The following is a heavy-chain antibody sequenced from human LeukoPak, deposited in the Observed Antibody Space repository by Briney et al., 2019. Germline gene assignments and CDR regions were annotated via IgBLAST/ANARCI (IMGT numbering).Heavy chain of an antibody. CDR2: INWNGGST. D-gene: IGHD5-18*01. J-gene: IGHJ2*01. CDR3: ARDPGGYSYCYWYFDL. Sequence: GGSLRLSCAASGFTFDDYAMSWVRQAPGKGLQWVSGINWNGGSTGYADSVKGRFTISRDNAKNSLYLQMNSLRAEYTALYYCARDPGGYSYCYWYFDLWGRGTLVNVS. CDR1: GFTFDDYA. V-gene: IGHV3-20*04.